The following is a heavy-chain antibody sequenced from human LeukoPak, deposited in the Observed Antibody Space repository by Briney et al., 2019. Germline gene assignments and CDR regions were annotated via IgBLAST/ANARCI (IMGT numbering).Heavy chain of an antibody. CDR1: GFTFSDYY. CDR2: ISSSGSTI. J-gene: IGHJ4*02. CDR3: ARTETTVVTPLIDY. D-gene: IGHD4-23*01. Sequence: PGGSLRLSCAASGFTFSDYYMSWIRQAPGKGLEWVSYISSSGSTIYYADSVKGRFTISRDNAKNSLYLQMNSLRAEDTAVYYCARTETTVVTPLIDYWGQGTLVTVSS. V-gene: IGHV3-11*04.